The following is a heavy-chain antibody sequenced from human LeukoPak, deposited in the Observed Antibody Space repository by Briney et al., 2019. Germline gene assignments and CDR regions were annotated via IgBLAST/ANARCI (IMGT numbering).Heavy chain of an antibody. CDR1: GGSISSSSYY. J-gene: IGHJ3*02. Sequence: PSETLSLTCTVSGGSISSSSYYWGWIRQPPGKGLEWIGSIYYSGSTYYNPSLKSRVTISVDTSKNQFSLKLSSVTAADTAVYYCAGIAVAGTRAFDIWGQGTMVTVSS. D-gene: IGHD6-19*01. CDR3: AGIAVAGTRAFDI. CDR2: IYYSGST. V-gene: IGHV4-39*01.